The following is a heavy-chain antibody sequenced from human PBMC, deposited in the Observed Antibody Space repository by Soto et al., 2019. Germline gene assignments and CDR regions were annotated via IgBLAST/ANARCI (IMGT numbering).Heavy chain of an antibody. CDR2: IIPILGIA. D-gene: IGHD3-22*01. Sequence: QVQLVQSGAEVKKPGSSVKVSCKASGGTFSSYTISWVRQAPGQGLEWMGRIIPILGIANYAQKFQGRVTITADKATSTGYMELSSLSSEDTAVYYCASDSRGYHFDYWGQGTLVTVSS. CDR1: GGTFSSYT. V-gene: IGHV1-69*02. J-gene: IGHJ4*02. CDR3: ASDSRGYHFDY.